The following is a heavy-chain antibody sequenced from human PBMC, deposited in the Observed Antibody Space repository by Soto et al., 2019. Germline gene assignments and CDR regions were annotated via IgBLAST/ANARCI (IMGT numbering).Heavy chain of an antibody. D-gene: IGHD1-26*01. CDR2: ISGSGGST. CDR3: ARRGSGSYYDY. CDR1: GFTFSSYA. V-gene: IGHV3-23*01. J-gene: IGHJ4*02. Sequence: EVQLLESGGGLVQPGGSLRLSCAASGFTFSSYAMRWVRQAPVKGLEWVSAISGSGGSTDYADSVKGRFTISRDNSKNTLYLQMNSLRAEHTAVYYCARRGSGSYYDYWGQGTLVTVSS.